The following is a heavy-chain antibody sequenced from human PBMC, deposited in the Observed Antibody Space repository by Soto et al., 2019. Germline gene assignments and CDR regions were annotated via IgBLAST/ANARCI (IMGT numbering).Heavy chain of an antibody. D-gene: IGHD2-8*01. CDR3: ARRYAGNFDY. V-gene: IGHV4-59*01. Sequence: QVQLQESGPGLVKPSETLSLTCTVSGGSISSYYWSWIRQPPGKGLEWIGYIYYSGSTNYNPSLKSRVTISVDTSKNQFSLKLSSVTAADTAVYYCARRYAGNFDYWGQGTPVTVSS. CDR1: GGSISSYY. CDR2: IYYSGST. J-gene: IGHJ4*02.